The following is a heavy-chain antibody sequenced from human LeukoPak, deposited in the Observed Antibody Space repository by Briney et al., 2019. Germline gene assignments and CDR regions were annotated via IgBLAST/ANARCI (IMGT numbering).Heavy chain of an antibody. CDR3: ARGLYGDLGLPRQNYFDY. V-gene: IGHV3-23*01. J-gene: IGHJ4*02. Sequence: GGSLRLSCAASGFTFSSYAMSWVRQAPGKGLEGVSAISGSGGSTYYADSVKGRFTISRDNSKNTLYLQMNSLRAEDTAVYYCARGLYGDLGLPRQNYFDYWGQGTLVTVSS. D-gene: IGHD4-17*01. CDR2: ISGSGGST. CDR1: GFTFSSYA.